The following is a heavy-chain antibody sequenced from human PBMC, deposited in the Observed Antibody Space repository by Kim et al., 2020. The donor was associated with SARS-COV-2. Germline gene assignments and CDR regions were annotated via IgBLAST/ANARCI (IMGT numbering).Heavy chain of an antibody. CDR3: AKCHSSWGNEAFDI. CDR1: GFTFSNYA. Sequence: GGSLRLSCAASGFTFSNYAMSWVRQAPGKGLEWVSYIRGGGAGALYADSVKGRCTISRDNSRNTLSLLFNSLRAEDTAIYYCAKCHSSWGNEAFDIWVLGTMVAVSS. J-gene: IGHJ3*02. V-gene: IGHV3-23*01. D-gene: IGHD3-16*01. CDR2: IRGGGAGA.